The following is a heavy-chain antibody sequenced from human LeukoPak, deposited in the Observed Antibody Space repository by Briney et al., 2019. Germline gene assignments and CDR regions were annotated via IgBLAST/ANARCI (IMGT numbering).Heavy chain of an antibody. CDR3: ARDNWGSSSIYYYYYMDV. V-gene: IGHV4-4*07. Sequence: SETLSLTCTVSGGSISSYYWSWIRQPAGKGLEWIGRIYTSGSTNYNPSLKSRVTMSVDTSKNQFSLTLSSVTAADTAVYYCARDNWGSSSIYYYYYMDVWGKGTTVTVSS. D-gene: IGHD6-6*01. CDR1: GGSISSYY. CDR2: IYTSGST. J-gene: IGHJ6*03.